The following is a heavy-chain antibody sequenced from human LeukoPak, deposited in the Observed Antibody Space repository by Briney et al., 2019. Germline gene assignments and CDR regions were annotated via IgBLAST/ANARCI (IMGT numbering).Heavy chain of an antibody. CDR3: ASSYGMDV. V-gene: IGHV3-23*01. CDR1: GITFRSYA. J-gene: IGHJ6*02. CDR2: ISDSGSNT. Sequence: GGSLRLSRAASGITFRSYALSWVRQAPGKGLEWVSSISDSGSNTHYADSVKGRFTISRDSAKNTLYLQMNSLRAEDTAVYYCASSYGMDVWGQGTTVTVSS.